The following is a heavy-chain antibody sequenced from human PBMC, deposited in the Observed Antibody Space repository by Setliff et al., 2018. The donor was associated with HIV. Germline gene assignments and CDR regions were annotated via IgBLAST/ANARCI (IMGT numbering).Heavy chain of an antibody. CDR2: IIPIFGTA. J-gene: IGHJ5*02. Sequence: SVKVSCKASGGTFSTYAISWVRQAPGQGLEWMGGIIPIFGTANYDQRFQGRVTITADETTSTAYMELSSLRSEDTAVYFCARAGYSSGWYSAWGQGTLVTVSS. CDR3: ARAGYSSGWYSA. V-gene: IGHV1-69*13. D-gene: IGHD6-19*01. CDR1: GGTFSTYA.